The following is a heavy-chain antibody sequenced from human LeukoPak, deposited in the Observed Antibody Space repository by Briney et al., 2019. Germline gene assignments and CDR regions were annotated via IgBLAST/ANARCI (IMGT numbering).Heavy chain of an antibody. V-gene: IGHV3-30*03. D-gene: IGHD6-19*01. CDR2: ISYDGSYK. CDR3: AGVSESGWYYFDY. J-gene: IGHJ4*02. CDR1: GFTFGTYA. Sequence: GGSLRLSCAASGFTFGTYAMHWVRQAPGKGLEWVAVISYDGSYKYYADSVKGRFSISRDNSKKTLYLQMGSLRDEDTAVYYCAGVSESGWYYFDYWGQGTLVTVSS.